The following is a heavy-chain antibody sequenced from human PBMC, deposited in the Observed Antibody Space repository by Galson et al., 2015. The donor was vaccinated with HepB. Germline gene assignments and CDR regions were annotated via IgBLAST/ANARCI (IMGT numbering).Heavy chain of an antibody. CDR3: GRGPGMDV. CDR2: INHSGST. V-gene: IGHV4-34*01. CDR1: GGSFRGHQ. J-gene: IGHJ6*02. Sequence: LSLTCAVYGGSFRGHQWTWIRQSPGKGLEWIGEINHSGSTSYNPPLKSRAALSVDTSKNQFSLTLRSVTAADTAVYYCGRGPGMDVWGRGTTVTVSS.